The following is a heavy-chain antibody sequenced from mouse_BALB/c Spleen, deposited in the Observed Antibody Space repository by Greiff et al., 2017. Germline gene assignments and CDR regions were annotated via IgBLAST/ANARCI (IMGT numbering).Heavy chain of an antibody. CDR3: ESGQLTGFDY. V-gene: IGHV5-4*02. J-gene: IGHJ2*01. CDR2: ISDGGSYT. Sequence: DVQWVESGGGLVKPGGSLKLSCAASGFTFSDYNMYWVRQTPEKRLEWVATISDGGSYTYYPDSVKGRFTISRDNAKNNLYLQMSSLKSEDTAMYECESGQLTGFDYWGQGTAHTVSA. CDR1: GFTFSDYN. D-gene: IGHD4-1*01.